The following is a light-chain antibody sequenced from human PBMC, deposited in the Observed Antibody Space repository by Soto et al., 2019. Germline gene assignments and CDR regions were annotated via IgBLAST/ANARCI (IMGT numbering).Light chain of an antibody. J-gene: IGKJ2*01. CDR1: QNINNW. CDR2: YAS. CDR3: HQYNHH. V-gene: IGKV1-5*01. Sequence: DILMTQSPSALSASVGDRVTITCRASQNINNWLAWYQQKPGKAPQLLIYYASILESGLPSRFSGSRSGTEFTLTISSLQPDDFATYYFHQYNHHFGQGTNLDI.